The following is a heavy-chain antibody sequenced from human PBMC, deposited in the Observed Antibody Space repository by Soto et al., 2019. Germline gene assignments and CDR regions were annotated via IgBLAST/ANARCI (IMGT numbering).Heavy chain of an antibody. Sequence: QVQLVQSGAEVKKPGSSVKVSCKASGGTFTAISFNWGGRAPGQGLEWMGEIIPILGTANYAQKFQGRVTITADESTSTAYMELSSLRSEDTAVYYCARDGGRHSGGIDYWGQGTLVTVSS. CDR3: ARDGGRHSGGIDY. CDR1: GGTFTAIS. J-gene: IGHJ4*02. V-gene: IGHV1-69*01. CDR2: IIPILGTA. D-gene: IGHD1-26*01.